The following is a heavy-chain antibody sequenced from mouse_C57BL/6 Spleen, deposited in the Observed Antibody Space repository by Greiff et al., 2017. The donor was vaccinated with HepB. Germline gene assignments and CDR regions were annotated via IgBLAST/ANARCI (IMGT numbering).Heavy chain of an antibody. CDR2: IRNKANGYTT. D-gene: IGHD3-3*01. V-gene: IGHV7-3*01. CDR1: GFTFTDYY. Sequence: EVQLVESGGGLVQPGGSLSLSCAASGFTFTDYYMSWVRQPPGKALEWLGFIRNKANGYTTEYSASVKGRFTISRDNSQSILHLQMNALRAEDSATYCCARYKGLYAMDYWGQGASVTVSS. J-gene: IGHJ4*01. CDR3: ARYKGLYAMDY.